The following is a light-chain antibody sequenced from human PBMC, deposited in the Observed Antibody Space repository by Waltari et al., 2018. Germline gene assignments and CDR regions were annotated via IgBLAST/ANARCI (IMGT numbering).Light chain of an antibody. V-gene: IGKV3-15*01. Sequence: EIVMTQSPATLSVSPGERATLSCRASQSVSSNLAWYQQRPGRAPRLLISAASARATGIPARFSGSGSGTEFTLTISSLQSEDFAIYFCQQYDNWPLTFGQGTKLEIK. CDR1: QSVSSN. J-gene: IGKJ2*01. CDR3: QQYDNWPLT. CDR2: AAS.